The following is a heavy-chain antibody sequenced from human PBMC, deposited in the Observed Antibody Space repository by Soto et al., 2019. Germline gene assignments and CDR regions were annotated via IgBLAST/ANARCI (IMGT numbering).Heavy chain of an antibody. CDR2: ISDSGST. J-gene: IGHJ4*02. CDR3: AKDKGGRYCSRTSCLYSFDY. D-gene: IGHD2-2*01. Sequence: EVQLLESGGGLVQPGGSLRLSCTASGFTFSTYAMSWVRQAPGKGLEWVSTISDSGSTYYADSVKGRFTISRDNSKNPPYLEMTSLRAEGTAVYYCAKDKGGRYCSRTSCLYSFDYWGQGTLVTVSS. CDR1: GFTFSTYA. V-gene: IGHV3-23*01.